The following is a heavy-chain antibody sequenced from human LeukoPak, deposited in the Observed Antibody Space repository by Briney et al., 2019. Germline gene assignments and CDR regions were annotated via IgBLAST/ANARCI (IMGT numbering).Heavy chain of an antibody. CDR3: ARRLTRYDCFDP. CDR2: TYYRSTWYN. V-gene: IGHV6-1*01. CDR1: GDSVSSNSVT. Sequence: SQTLTLTCAISGDSVSSNSVTWNCITQSPSRGLEWLGRTYYRSTWYNDYAVSVRGRIIVNPDTSKNQFSLHLNSVAPEDTAVYYCARRLTRYDCFDPWGQGILVTVSS. D-gene: IGHD1-1*01. J-gene: IGHJ5*02.